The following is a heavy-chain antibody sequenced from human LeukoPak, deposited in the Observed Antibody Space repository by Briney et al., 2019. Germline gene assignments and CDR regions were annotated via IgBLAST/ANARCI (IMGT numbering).Heavy chain of an antibody. Sequence: SETLSLTCTVSGGSISSYYWSWIRQPPGKGLEWIGYIYYSGSTNYNPSLKSRVTISVDTSKNQFSLKLSSVTAADTAVYYRARVGAAAGTWGQGTLVTVSS. CDR3: ARVGAAAGT. V-gene: IGHV4-59*01. D-gene: IGHD6-13*01. CDR1: GGSISSYY. CDR2: IYYSGST. J-gene: IGHJ4*02.